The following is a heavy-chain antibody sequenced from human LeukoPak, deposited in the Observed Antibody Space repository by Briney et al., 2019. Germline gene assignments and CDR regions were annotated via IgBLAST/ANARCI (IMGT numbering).Heavy chain of an antibody. CDR3: AWGPNRDYFDY. J-gene: IGHJ4*02. CDR2: ISYSGST. Sequence: PSETLSLTSTVSRGSMTTDNWNWIPQPPGKGLEWIGHISYSGSTSYNPSLKSRVTISVDTSKNQFALKLSSATAADTAVYYCAWGPNRDYFDYWGQGTLVTVSS. CDR1: RGSMTTDN. V-gene: IGHV4-59*01. D-gene: IGHD3-16*01.